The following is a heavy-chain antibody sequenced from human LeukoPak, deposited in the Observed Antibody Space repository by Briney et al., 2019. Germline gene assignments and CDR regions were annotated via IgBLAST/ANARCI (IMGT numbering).Heavy chain of an antibody. Sequence: GGSLGLSCAASGFTFRKYGIHWVRQAPGKGLEWVAVISEDESDKQYADSVKGRFTISRDNSKNTVYLQMNSLRAEDTAVYYCAKDRRYYDSTGYYWYFDYWGQGTLVTVSS. CDR1: GFTFRKYG. CDR3: AKDRRYYDSTGYYWYFDY. D-gene: IGHD3-22*01. CDR2: ISEDESDK. V-gene: IGHV3-30*18. J-gene: IGHJ4*02.